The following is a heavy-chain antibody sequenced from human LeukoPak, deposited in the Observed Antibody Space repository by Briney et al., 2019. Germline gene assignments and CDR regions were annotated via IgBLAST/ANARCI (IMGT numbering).Heavy chain of an antibody. D-gene: IGHD3-22*01. V-gene: IGHV4-59*08. J-gene: IGHJ3*02. CDR3: ARHDPIISKIVGERAFDI. CDR2: IHYSGST. CDR1: GGSISSYY. Sequence: PSETLSLTCTVSGGSISSYYWSWIRQPPGKGLEWIGYIHYSGSTSYNPTLESRVTIPLDTSENQFSLKLSSVTAADTAVYYCARHDPIISKIVGERAFDIWGQGTMVTVSS.